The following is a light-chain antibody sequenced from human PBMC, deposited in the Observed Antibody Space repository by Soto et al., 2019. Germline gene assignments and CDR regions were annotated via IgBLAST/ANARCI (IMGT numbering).Light chain of an antibody. Sequence: DIKMTQSPSTVSASVGDRVAITCRASQSVSSWLAWYQQKPGKAPNLLIYTASSLESGVPSRFSGSGSGTEFTLTISSLQPDDFATYYCQQYNSAWTFGQGTKVDIK. CDR1: QSVSSW. CDR2: TAS. V-gene: IGKV1-5*03. J-gene: IGKJ1*01. CDR3: QQYNSAWT.